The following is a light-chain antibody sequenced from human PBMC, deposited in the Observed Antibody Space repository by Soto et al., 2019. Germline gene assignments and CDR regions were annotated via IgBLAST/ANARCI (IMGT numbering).Light chain of an antibody. Sequence: ELVMTQSPATLSVSPGERATLSCRASQIVSSNLAWYQQKPGQAPRLLIYCASTRATGIPARFSGSGSGTEFTLTISSLQSEDFAVYYCQQYNNWPPMFGQGTKVDIK. CDR2: CAS. J-gene: IGKJ1*01. CDR3: QQYNNWPPM. CDR1: QIVSSN. V-gene: IGKV3-15*01.